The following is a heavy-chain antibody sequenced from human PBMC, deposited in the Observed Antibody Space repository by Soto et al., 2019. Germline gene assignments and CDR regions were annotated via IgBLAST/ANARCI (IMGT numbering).Heavy chain of an antibody. V-gene: IGHV4-61*01. CDR1: GGSVSSGSYY. D-gene: IGHD2-15*01. J-gene: IGHJ6*02. CDR2: IYYSGIT. Sequence: SETLSLTCTVSGGSVSSGSYYWSWIRQPPGKGLEWIGYIYYSGITNYNPSLKSRVTISVDTSKNQFSLKLSSVTAADTAVYYCAREIAATNYYYYGMDVWGQGTTVTVSS. CDR3: AREIAATNYYYYGMDV.